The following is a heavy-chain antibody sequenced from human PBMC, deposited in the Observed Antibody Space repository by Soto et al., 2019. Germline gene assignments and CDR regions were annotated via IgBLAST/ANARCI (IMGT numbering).Heavy chain of an antibody. CDR2: IYSGGST. D-gene: IGHD3-22*01. Sequence: GGSLRLSCAASGFTVSSNYMSWVRQAPGKGLEWVSVIYSGGSTYYADSVKGRFTISRDNSKNTLYLQMNSLRAEDTAVYYCARDYYDSSGYYFNPDYFDYWGQGTLVTVSS. CDR3: ARDYYDSSGYYFNPDYFDY. V-gene: IGHV3-66*01. J-gene: IGHJ4*02. CDR1: GFTVSSNY.